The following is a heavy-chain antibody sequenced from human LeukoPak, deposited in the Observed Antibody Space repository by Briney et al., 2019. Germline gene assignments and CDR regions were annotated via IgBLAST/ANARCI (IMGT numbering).Heavy chain of an antibody. V-gene: IGHV4-59*01. CDR2: IYYNGYT. Sequence: SETLSLTCTVSGGSIGTYYWSWIRQPPGKGLEWIGYIYYNGYTDYNPSLKSRVTISVHTSKNQFSLKLSSVTAADTAVYYCARDRHWTNDWVFDYWGQGTLVTVSS. J-gene: IGHJ4*02. CDR1: GGSIGTYY. CDR3: ARDRHWTNDWVFDY. D-gene: IGHD1/OR15-1a*01.